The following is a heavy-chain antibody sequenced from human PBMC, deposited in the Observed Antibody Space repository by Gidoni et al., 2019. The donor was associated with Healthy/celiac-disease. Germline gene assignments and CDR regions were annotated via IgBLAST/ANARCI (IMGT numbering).Heavy chain of an antibody. CDR3: ARGDIVGATEYFQH. CDR1: GGSISSGSYY. Sequence: QVQLQESGPGLVKPSQTLSLTCTVSGGSISSGSYYWSWIRQPAGKGLEWIGRIYTSGSTNYNPSLKSRVTISVDTSKNQFSLKLSSVTAADTAVYYCARGDIVGATEYFQHWGQGTLITVSS. CDR2: IYTSGST. J-gene: IGHJ1*01. V-gene: IGHV4-61*02. D-gene: IGHD1-26*01.